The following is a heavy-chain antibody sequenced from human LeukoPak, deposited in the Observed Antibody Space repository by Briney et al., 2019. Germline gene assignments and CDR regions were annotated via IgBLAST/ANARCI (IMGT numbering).Heavy chain of an antibody. CDR3: VRGMGLISDF. V-gene: IGHV3-7*05. CDR2: IKQDGSEK. Sequence: PGGSLRLSCEASGFTFSSHYMHWVRQAPGKGLEWVAVIKQDGSEKYYVGSVTGRFTISRDNAQNSLYLQMNSLRAEDTAVYYCVRGMGLISDFWGRGTLVTVSS. D-gene: IGHD3-10*01. CDR1: GFTFSSHY. J-gene: IGHJ4*02.